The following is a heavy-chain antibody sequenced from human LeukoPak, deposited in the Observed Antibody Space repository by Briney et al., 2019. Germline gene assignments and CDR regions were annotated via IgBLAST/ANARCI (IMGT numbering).Heavy chain of an antibody. CDR1: GFIVSSSY. CDR3: ARRTGAAPGEFFLH. Sequence: GGSLRLSCAVSGFIVSSSYTSWVRQAPGKGLEWVSSIYSSGSTDYADSVRRRFTIARDTSKNMVYLQMNSLTAEDTAIYYCARRTGAAPGEFFLHWGQGTLVTVSS. CDR2: IYSSGST. D-gene: IGHD6-19*01. J-gene: IGHJ1*01. V-gene: IGHV3-53*01.